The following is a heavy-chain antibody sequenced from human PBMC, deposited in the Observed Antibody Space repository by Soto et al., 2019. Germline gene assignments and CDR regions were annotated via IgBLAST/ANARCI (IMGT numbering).Heavy chain of an antibody. CDR1: GGSISSGDYY. V-gene: IGHV4-30-4*01. CDR2: IYYSGST. CDR3: ARGRFHCSSTSCYPDFNWFDP. J-gene: IGHJ5*02. Sequence: PSETLSLTCTVSGGSISSGDYYWSWIRQPPGKGLEWIGYIYYSGSTYYNPSLKSRVTISVDTSKNQFSLKLSSVTAADTAVYYCARGRFHCSSTSCYPDFNWFDPWGQGTLVTVSS. D-gene: IGHD2-2*01.